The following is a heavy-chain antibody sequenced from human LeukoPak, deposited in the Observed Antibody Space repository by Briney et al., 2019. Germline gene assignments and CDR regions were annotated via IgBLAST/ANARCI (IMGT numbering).Heavy chain of an antibody. V-gene: IGHV1-46*01. D-gene: IGHD3-22*01. Sequence: GASVKVSCKASGYTFTSYHMHWVRQAPGQGLEWMGIINPSGGTTNYAQKFRGRVTMTRDMSTSTVYMELSRLRFDDTAVYYCASGSSFDSSGRGFDYWGQGTLVTVSS. CDR3: ASGSSFDSSGRGFDY. CDR1: GYTFTSYH. CDR2: INPSGGTT. J-gene: IGHJ4*02.